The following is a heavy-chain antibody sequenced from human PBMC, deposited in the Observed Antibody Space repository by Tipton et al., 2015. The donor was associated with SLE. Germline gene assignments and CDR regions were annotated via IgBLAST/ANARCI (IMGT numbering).Heavy chain of an antibody. V-gene: IGHV4-39*01. CDR1: GGSISSSSYY. Sequence: TLSLTCTVSGGSISSSSYYWGWIRQPPGKGLEWIGSIYYSGSTYYNPSLKSRVTISGDTSKNQFSLKLSSVTAADTAVYYCARALRGGSGRGWFDPWGQGTLVTVSS. D-gene: IGHD6-19*01. J-gene: IGHJ5*02. CDR2: IYYSGST. CDR3: ARALRGGSGRGWFDP.